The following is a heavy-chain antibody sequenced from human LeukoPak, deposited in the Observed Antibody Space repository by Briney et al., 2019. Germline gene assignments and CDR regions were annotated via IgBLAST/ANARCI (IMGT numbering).Heavy chain of an antibody. V-gene: IGHV4-38-2*01. D-gene: IGHD6-19*01. J-gene: IGHJ4*02. CDR1: GFTLSDYY. Sequence: LRLSCAASGFTLSDYYMSWIRQPPGKGLEWIGTIYYSGSTYYNASLKSRLTISVDTSKNQFSLKLSSVTAADTAVYYCARLSGGTQWLAPFDYWGQGTLVTVSS. CDR2: IYYSGST. CDR3: ARLSGGTQWLAPFDY.